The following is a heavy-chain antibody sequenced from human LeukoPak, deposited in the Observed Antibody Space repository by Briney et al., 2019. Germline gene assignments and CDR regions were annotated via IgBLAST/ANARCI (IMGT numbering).Heavy chain of an antibody. D-gene: IGHD4-17*01. CDR1: GGSISSYY. Sequence: SETLSLTCTVSGGSISSYYWSWIRQPPGKGLEWIGEINHSGSTNYNPSLKSRVTISVDTSKNQFSLKLSSVTAADTAVYYCAAVEESDYGDYAWFDPWGQGTLVTVSS. J-gene: IGHJ5*02. V-gene: IGHV4-34*01. CDR2: INHSGST. CDR3: AAVEESDYGDYAWFDP.